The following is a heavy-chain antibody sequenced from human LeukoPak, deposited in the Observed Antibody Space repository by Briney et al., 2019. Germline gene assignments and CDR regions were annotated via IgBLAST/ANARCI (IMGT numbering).Heavy chain of an antibody. V-gene: IGHV3-21*06. CDR1: GLTFSTSG. D-gene: IGHD1-14*01. CDR2: IGPTGSDR. J-gene: IGHJ4*02. CDR3: ATETNGRHYDY. Sequence: SGGSLRLSCPASGLTFSTSGFNWVRQAPGKGLEWVASIGPTGSDRYHADSIKGRFTISRDNANNFLYLQMNSLRAEDTAVYYCATETNGRHYDYWGQGTLLTVSS.